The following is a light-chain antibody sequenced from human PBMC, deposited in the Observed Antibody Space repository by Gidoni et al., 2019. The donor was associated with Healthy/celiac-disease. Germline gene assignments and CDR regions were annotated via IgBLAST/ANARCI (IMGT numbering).Light chain of an antibody. V-gene: IGKV3-11*01. CDR2: DAS. CDR3: QQRSNGT. Sequence: IVLTQSPATLSLSPGERATLSCRASQSVSSYLAWYQHKPGQAPRLLIDDASNRATGIPARFSGSGSGTDFTLTISSLETEDFAVYYCQQRSNGTFXQXTKVEIK. J-gene: IGKJ1*01. CDR1: QSVSSY.